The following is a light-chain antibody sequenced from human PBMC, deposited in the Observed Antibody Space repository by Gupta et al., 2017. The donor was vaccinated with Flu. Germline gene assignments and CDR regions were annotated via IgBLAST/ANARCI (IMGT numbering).Light chain of an antibody. Sequence: PSFLAASVGDRVTITCRAFFFISRKWTRNRPRDGNPTCPLPISHTPKGSRGDRFSGSRSGRAFTLTISSRQPEDFAVYYCQQHGHSPAFTFGQGTKLDI. J-gene: IGKJ2*01. V-gene: IGKV1-9*01. CDR1: FFISRK. CDR2: HTP. CDR3: QQHGHSPAFT.